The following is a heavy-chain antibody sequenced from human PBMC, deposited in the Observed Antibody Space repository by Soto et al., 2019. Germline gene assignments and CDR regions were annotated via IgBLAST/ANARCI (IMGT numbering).Heavy chain of an antibody. Sequence: WSLRLSCTASGFTFGDYAMSWVRQAPGKGLEWVGFIRSKAYGGTTEYAASVKGRFTISRDDSKSIAYLQMNSLKTEDTAVYYCTRGSAGFDFWSGYSPRVYGMDVWGQGTTVTVSS. J-gene: IGHJ6*02. CDR2: IRSKAYGGTT. CDR3: TRGSAGFDFWSGYSPRVYGMDV. CDR1: GFTFGDYA. D-gene: IGHD3-3*01. V-gene: IGHV3-49*04.